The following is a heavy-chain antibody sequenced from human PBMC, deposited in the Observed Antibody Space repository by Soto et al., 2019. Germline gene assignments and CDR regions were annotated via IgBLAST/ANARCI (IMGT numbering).Heavy chain of an antibody. CDR3: AKENIVVVTSGDFDY. CDR2: ISGSGDST. J-gene: IGHJ4*02. D-gene: IGHD2-21*02. CDR1: GFTFSYYA. Sequence: EVQLLESGGGLVQPGGSLRLSCAASGFTFSYYAMSWVRQAPGKGLEWVSAISGSGDSTYSADSVKGRFTISRDNSKNALYLQMNSLRAEDTAVYYCAKENIVVVTSGDFDYWGQGTLVTVSS. V-gene: IGHV3-23*01.